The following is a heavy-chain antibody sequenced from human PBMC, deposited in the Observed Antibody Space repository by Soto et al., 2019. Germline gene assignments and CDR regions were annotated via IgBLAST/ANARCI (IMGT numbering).Heavy chain of an antibody. D-gene: IGHD3-3*01. Sequence: GGSLRLSCAASGFTFSSYWMHWVRQAPGKGLVWVSRINSDGSSTSYADSVKGRFTISRDNAKNTLYLQMNSLRAEDTAVYYCARGGQYYYDLWSGYSNYYYYYMDVWGKGTTVTVSS. CDR1: GFTFSSYW. J-gene: IGHJ6*03. V-gene: IGHV3-74*01. CDR3: ARGGQYYYDLWSGYSNYYYYYMDV. CDR2: INSDGSST.